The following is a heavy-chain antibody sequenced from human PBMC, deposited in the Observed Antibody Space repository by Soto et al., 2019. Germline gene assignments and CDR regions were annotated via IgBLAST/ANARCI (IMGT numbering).Heavy chain of an antibody. D-gene: IGHD2-2*01. V-gene: IGHV1-69*13. CDR2: IIPIFGTA. CDR1: GGTFSSYA. J-gene: IGHJ3*02. CDR3: ASYTIVLVPAAPIDDAFDI. Sequence: ASVKVSCKASGGTFSSYAISWVRQAPGQGLEWMGGIIPIFGTANYAQKFQGRVTITADESTSTAYMELSSLRSEDTAVYYCASYTIVLVPAAPIDDAFDIWGQGTMVTVSS.